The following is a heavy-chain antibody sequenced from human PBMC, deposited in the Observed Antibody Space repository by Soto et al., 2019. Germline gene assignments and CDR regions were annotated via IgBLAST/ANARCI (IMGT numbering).Heavy chain of an antibody. CDR3: ARNGAPGYCSSTSCSKAYYYYYGMDV. J-gene: IGHJ6*02. V-gene: IGHV5-51*01. Sequence: GESLKISCKGSGYSFTSYWIGWVRQMPGKGLEWMGIIYPGDSDTRYSPSFQGQVTISADKSISTAYLQWSSLKASDTAMYYCARNGAPGYCSSTSCSKAYYYYYGMDVWGQGTTVTVSS. D-gene: IGHD2-2*03. CDR2: IYPGDSDT. CDR1: GYSFTSYW.